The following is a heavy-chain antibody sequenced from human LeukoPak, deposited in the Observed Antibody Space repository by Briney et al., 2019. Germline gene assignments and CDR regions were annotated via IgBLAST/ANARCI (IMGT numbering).Heavy chain of an antibody. D-gene: IGHD1-26*01. V-gene: IGHV3-48*02. J-gene: IGHJ1*01. CDR1: GFTFSSYS. CDR3: ARGGEYFQH. CDR2: ISSSSTTK. Sequence: GGSPRLSCAASGFTFSSYSMNWVRQAPGKGLEWISYISSSSTTKYYADSVKGRFTISRDNAKKSLFLQMNSLRDEDTAVYYCARGGEYFQHWGQGTLVTVSS.